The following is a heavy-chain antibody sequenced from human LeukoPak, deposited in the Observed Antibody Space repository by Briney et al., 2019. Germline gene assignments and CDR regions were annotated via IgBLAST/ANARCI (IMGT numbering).Heavy chain of an antibody. CDR3: AKDQKRQLARYYFDY. D-gene: IGHD6-13*01. V-gene: IGHV3-30*18. Sequence: PGRSLRLPCAASGFTFSSYGMHGVRQAPGKGLEWVAVISYDGSNKYYADSVKGRFTISRDNSKNTLYLQMNSLRAEDTAVYYCAKDQKRQLARYYFDYWGQGTLVTVSS. J-gene: IGHJ4*02. CDR1: GFTFSSYG. CDR2: ISYDGSNK.